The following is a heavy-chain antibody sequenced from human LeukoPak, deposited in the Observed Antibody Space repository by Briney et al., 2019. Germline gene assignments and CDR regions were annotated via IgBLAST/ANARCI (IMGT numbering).Heavy chain of an antibody. V-gene: IGHV1-58*02. CDR3: ARAPPGYYDSSGYFSYFDY. Sequence: ASVKVSCKASGFTFTSSAMQWVRQARGQRLEWIGWIVVGSGNTNYAQKFQERVTITRDMSTSTAYMELSRLRSDDTAVYYCARAPPGYYDSSGYFSYFDYWGQGTLVTVSS. CDR1: GFTFTSSA. CDR2: IVVGSGNT. J-gene: IGHJ4*02. D-gene: IGHD3-22*01.